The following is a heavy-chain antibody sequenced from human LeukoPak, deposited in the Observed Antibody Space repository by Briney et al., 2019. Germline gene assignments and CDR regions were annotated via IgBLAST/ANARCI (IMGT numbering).Heavy chain of an antibody. J-gene: IGHJ4*02. D-gene: IGHD3-10*01. CDR2: INPNSGGT. V-gene: IGHV1-2*04. CDR3: ARTGFGELLYDY. CDR1: GYTFTGYY. Sequence: ASVKVSCKASGYTFTGYYMHWVRQAPGQGLEWMGWINPNSGGTNYAQKCQGWVTMTRDTSISTAYMELSRLRSDDTAVYYCARTGFGELLYDYWGQGTLVTVSS.